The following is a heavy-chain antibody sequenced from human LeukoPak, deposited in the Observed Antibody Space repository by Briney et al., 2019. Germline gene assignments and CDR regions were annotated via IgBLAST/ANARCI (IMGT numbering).Heavy chain of an antibody. V-gene: IGHV3-7*01. CDR2: IKQDGTEK. Sequence: GGSLRLSCAASGFTFSNYWITWVRQAPGKGLEWVANIKQDGTEKYSVDSVKGRFTISRDNAKNSLDLQMNSLRVEDTAVYYCARMSTSSWFVCDNWGQGTLVTVSS. CDR3: ARMSTSSWFVCDN. J-gene: IGHJ4*02. D-gene: IGHD6-13*01. CDR1: GFTFSNYW.